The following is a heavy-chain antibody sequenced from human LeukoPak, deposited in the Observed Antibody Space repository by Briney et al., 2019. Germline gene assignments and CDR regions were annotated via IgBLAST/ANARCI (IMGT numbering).Heavy chain of an antibody. CDR2: IYTSGST. Sequence: SETLSLTCTVSGGSISSGSYYWSWIRQPAGKGLEWIGRIYTSGSTNYHPSLKSRVTISVDTSKNQFSLKLSSVTAADTAVYYCARVRRDIVVVPAAHYMDVWGKGTTVTISS. D-gene: IGHD2-2*01. J-gene: IGHJ6*03. CDR1: GGSISSGSYY. V-gene: IGHV4-61*02. CDR3: ARVRRDIVVVPAAHYMDV.